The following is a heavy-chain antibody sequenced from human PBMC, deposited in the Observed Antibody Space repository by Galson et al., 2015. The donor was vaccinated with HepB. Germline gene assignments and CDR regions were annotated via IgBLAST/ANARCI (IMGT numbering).Heavy chain of an antibody. D-gene: IGHD2-2*01. Sequence: QSGAEVKKPGSSVKVSCKASGGTFSSYAINWVRQAPGQGLEWMGGIIPIFGTANYAQKFQGRVTITAHASTSTASMELSSLRSEDTAVYYCARDQACSTRSCHVPGVFDIWGQGTMVTVSS. CDR3: ARDQACSTRSCHVPGVFDI. V-gene: IGHV1-69*01. CDR1: GGTFSSYA. J-gene: IGHJ3*02. CDR2: IIPIFGTA.